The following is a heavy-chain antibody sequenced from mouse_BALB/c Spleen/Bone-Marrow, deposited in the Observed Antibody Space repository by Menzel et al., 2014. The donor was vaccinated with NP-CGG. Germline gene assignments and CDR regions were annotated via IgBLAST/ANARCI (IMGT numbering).Heavy chain of an antibody. CDR2: INPSNGRT. V-gene: IGHV1S81*02. D-gene: IGHD2-2*01. J-gene: IGHJ4*01. Sequence: AQLQQSGAELVKPGASLKLSCKASGYTFTNYWIHWVKQRPGQGLEWIGEINPSNGRTNYNEKFKTKATLTVDKSSSTAYMQLSSLTSEDSAVNYCAARLSHLAMDYWGQGTSVTVSS. CDR3: AARLSHLAMDY. CDR1: GYTFTNYW.